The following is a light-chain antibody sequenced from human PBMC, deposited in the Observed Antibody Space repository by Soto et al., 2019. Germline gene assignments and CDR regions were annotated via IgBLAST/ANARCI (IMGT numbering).Light chain of an antibody. CDR2: GAS. CDR3: HQYDSWT. V-gene: IGKV3-20*01. J-gene: IGKJ1*01. CDR1: QSFNSIY. Sequence: EIVLTQSPGTLSLSPGERATLSCRASQSFNSIYLAWYQQKPGQAPWLLIYGASSRATGIPDRFSGSGSGTDFTLTISRLEPEDFAVYYCHQYDSWTFGQGTKVEIK.